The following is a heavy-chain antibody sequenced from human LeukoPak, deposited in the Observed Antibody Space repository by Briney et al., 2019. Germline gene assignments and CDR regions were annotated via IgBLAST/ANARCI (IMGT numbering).Heavy chain of an antibody. V-gene: IGHV3-23*01. J-gene: IGHJ4*02. CDR1: GFTFSSYA. D-gene: IGHD4-17*01. CDR3: AKDWSTVTTYY. Sequence: GGSLRLSCAASGFTFSSYAMSGVPQAPGKGREWVSAISGSGGSTYYADSVKGRFTISRDSSKNTLYLQMNSLRAEDTAVYYCAKDWSTVTTYYWGQGTLVTVSS. CDR2: ISGSGGST.